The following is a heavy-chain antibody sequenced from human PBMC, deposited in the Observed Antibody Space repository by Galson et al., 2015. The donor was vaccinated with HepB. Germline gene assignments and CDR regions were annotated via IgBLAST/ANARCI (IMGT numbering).Heavy chain of an antibody. Sequence: SVKVSCKASGGTFSSYAISWVRQAPGQGLEWMGGIIPIFGPANYAPGFQGRVTITADESTRTAHMELSSLRSEDTAFYYCAGGPMTTVTTRGFYYYYYMDVWGKGTTVTVSS. CDR1: GGTFSSYA. J-gene: IGHJ6*03. CDR3: AGGPMTTVTTRGFYYYYYMDV. D-gene: IGHD4-17*01. V-gene: IGHV1-69*13. CDR2: IIPIFGPA.